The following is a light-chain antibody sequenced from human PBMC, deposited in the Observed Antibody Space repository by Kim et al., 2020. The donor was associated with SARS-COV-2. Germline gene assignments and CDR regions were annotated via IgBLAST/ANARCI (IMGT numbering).Light chain of an antibody. CDR1: QGVSSNY. CDR3: QHYGTSPLT. CDR2: GAS. Sequence: PGERATVSCRARQGVSSNYLAWYQQKPGQAPRLLIYGASSRATGIPDRFSGSGSETDFILTISRLDPEEFAVYYCQHYGTSPLTFGGGTKVDIK. V-gene: IGKV3-20*01. J-gene: IGKJ4*01.